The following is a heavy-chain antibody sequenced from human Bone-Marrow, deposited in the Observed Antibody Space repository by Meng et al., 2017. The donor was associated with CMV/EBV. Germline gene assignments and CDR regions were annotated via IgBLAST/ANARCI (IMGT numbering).Heavy chain of an antibody. CDR2: IYHSGST. CDR1: GYSISSGYY. D-gene: IGHD2-2*01. J-gene: IGHJ5*02. V-gene: IGHV4-38-2*02. CDR3: AKNVVGGWFDP. Sequence: SETLSLTCTVSGYSISSGYYWGWIRQPPGKGLEWIGSIYHSGSTYYNPSLKSRVTISVDTSKNQFSLKLSSVTAADTAVYYCAKNVVGGWFDPWGQGTLVTVSS.